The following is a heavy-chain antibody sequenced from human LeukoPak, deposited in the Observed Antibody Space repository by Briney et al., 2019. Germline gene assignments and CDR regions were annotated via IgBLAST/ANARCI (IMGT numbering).Heavy chain of an antibody. CDR2: ISGSGSST. J-gene: IGHJ4*02. CDR3: AKDPWGLGAHPFADY. V-gene: IGHV3-23*01. D-gene: IGHD7-27*01. Sequence: QPGGSLRLSCAASGFTFSSYSMNWVRQAPGKGLEWVSAISGSGSSTFYADSVKGRFTISRDNSKNTLYLQMNSLRADDTAVYYCAKDPWGLGAHPFADYWGQGTLVTVSS. CDR1: GFTFSSYS.